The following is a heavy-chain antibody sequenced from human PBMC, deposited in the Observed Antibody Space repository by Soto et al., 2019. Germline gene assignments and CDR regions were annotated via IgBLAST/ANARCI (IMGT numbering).Heavy chain of an antibody. CDR3: AKVGSNYDYGDYGVDWFDP. V-gene: IGHV3-23*01. Sequence: EVQLLESGGGLVQPGGSLRLSCAASGFTFSSYAMSWVRQAPGKGLEWVSAISGSGGSTYYADSVKGRFTISRDNSKNTLYLQMNSLRADDTAVYYCAKVGSNYDYGDYGVDWFDPWGQGTLVTVSS. D-gene: IGHD4-17*01. CDR2: ISGSGGST. J-gene: IGHJ5*02. CDR1: GFTFSSYA.